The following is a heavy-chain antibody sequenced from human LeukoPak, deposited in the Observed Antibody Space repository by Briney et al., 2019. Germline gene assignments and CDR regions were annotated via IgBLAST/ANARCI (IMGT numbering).Heavy chain of an antibody. Sequence: SETLSLTCTVSGGSISSYYWSWIRQPPGKGLEWIGYIYYSGSTNYNPSLKSRVTISVDTSKNQFSLKLSSATAADTAVYYCAREPRGGSYDYWGQGTLVTVSS. CDR2: IYYSGST. CDR1: GGSISSYY. J-gene: IGHJ4*02. V-gene: IGHV4-59*01. CDR3: AREPRGGSYDY. D-gene: IGHD1-26*01.